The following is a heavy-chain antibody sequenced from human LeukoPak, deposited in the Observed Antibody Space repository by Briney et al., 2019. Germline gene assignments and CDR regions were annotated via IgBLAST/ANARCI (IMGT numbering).Heavy chain of an antibody. CDR3: AKDGGGSLEWLPPMDV. V-gene: IGHV3-23*01. CDR2: ITGSGGST. D-gene: IGHD3-3*01. J-gene: IGHJ6*02. Sequence: PGGSLRLSRAASGFTFSSHAMGWVRQAPGKGLEWVSSITGSGGSTYYGDSVKGRFTISRDNSKNTLYLQMNSLRAEDTAVYYCAKDGGGSLEWLPPMDVWGQGTTVTVSS. CDR1: GFTFSSHA.